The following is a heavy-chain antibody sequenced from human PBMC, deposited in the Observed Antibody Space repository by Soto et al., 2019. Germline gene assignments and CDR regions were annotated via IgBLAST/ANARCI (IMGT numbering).Heavy chain of an antibody. CDR2: IWYDGSNK. Sequence: GGSLRLSCAASGFTFSSYGMHWVRQAPGKGLEWVAVIWYDGSNKYYADSVKGRFTISRDNSKNTLYLQMNSLRAEDTAVYYCARDANQLLSAFDIWGQGTMVTVSS. CDR3: ARDANQLLSAFDI. CDR1: GFTFSSYG. V-gene: IGHV3-33*01. D-gene: IGHD2-2*01. J-gene: IGHJ3*02.